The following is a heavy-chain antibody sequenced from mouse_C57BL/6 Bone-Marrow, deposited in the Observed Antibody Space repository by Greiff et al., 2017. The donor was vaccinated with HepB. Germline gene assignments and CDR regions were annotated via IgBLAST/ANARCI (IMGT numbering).Heavy chain of an antibody. Sequence: VQLQQSGAELVKPGASVKISCKASGYAFSSYWMNWVKQRPGKGLEWIGRIYPGDGDTNYNGKFKGKATLTADKSSSTAYMQLSSLTSEDSAVYFCARWTRCWYFDVWGTGTTVTVSS. J-gene: IGHJ1*03. CDR1: GYAFSSYW. CDR2: IYPGDGDT. CDR3: ARWTRCWYFDV. V-gene: IGHV1-80*01.